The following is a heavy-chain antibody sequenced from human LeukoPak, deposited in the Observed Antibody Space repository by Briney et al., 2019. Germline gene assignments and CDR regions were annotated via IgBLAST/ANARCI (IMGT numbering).Heavy chain of an antibody. V-gene: IGHV3-21*01. CDR2: ISSSGSHI. D-gene: IGHD6-13*01. Sequence: PGGSLRLSCAASGFRLSDYSMNWVRQAPGMGLEWVACISSSGSHIYYADSMKGRFTISRDNAKNSLYLQMNSLRVEDTAVYYCARGESGSNWADYRGQGTLVTVSS. J-gene: IGHJ4*02. CDR3: ARGESGSNWADY. CDR1: GFRLSDYS.